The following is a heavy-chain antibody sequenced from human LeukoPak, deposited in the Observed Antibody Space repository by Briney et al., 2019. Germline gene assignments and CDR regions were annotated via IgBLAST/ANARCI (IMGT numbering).Heavy chain of an antibody. Sequence: SETLSLTCTVSGGSISSRSYYWGWIRQPPGKGLEWIGTIYYSGSTYYNPSLKSRVTMSVGTSKNQFSLKLTSVTAADTALYYCARRKDCGGDCYIFDIWGQGTMVTVSS. D-gene: IGHD2-21*02. V-gene: IGHV4-39*01. CDR3: ARRKDCGGDCYIFDI. CDR2: IYYSGST. J-gene: IGHJ3*02. CDR1: GGSISSRSYY.